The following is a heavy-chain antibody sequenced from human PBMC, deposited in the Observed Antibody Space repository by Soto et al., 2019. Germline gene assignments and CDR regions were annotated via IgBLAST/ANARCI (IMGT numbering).Heavy chain of an antibody. J-gene: IGHJ3*02. CDR1: GFTVSSNY. CDR2: IYSGGST. CDR3: ASQVRYDAFDI. V-gene: IGHV3-53*04. D-gene: IGHD3-16*02. Sequence: PGGSLRLSCAASGFTVSSNYMSWFPQAPGKGLEWVSVIYSGGSTYYADSVKGRFTISRHNSKNTLYLQMNSLRAEDTAVYYCASQVRYDAFDIWGQGTMVTVSS.